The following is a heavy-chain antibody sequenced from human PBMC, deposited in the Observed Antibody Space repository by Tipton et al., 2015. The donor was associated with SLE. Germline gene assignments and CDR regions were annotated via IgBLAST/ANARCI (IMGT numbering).Heavy chain of an antibody. CDR3: ARDSLSGDNWFDP. Sequence: TLSLTCTVSGASIRSYYWSWIRQPPGKGLEWIGNIHNSGSTNYNPSLKSRVTMSLDTSKNQFSLKLSSVTVADTAVYYCARDSLSGDNWFDPWGQGTLVTVSS. V-gene: IGHV4-59*01. D-gene: IGHD1-1*01. J-gene: IGHJ5*02. CDR2: IHNSGST. CDR1: GASIRSYY.